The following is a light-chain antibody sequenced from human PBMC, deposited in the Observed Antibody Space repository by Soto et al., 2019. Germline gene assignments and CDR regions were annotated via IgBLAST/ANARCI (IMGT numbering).Light chain of an antibody. CDR2: LGS. Sequence: DIVMTQSPLSLPVTPGEPASICCRSSQSLLHSNGYNYLDWYLQKPGQSPQLLIYLGSNRASGVPDRFSGSGSGTDFTLKISRVEAEDVGVYYCMQALLTPSTFGQGTRLEIK. CDR3: MQALLTPST. CDR1: QSLLHSNGYNY. V-gene: IGKV2-28*01. J-gene: IGKJ5*01.